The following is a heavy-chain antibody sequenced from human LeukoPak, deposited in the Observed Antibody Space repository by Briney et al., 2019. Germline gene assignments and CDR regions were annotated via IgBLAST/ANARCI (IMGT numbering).Heavy chain of an antibody. CDR3: AKIARYSSGWSFDY. J-gene: IGHJ4*02. CDR2: ISSSSSTI. CDR1: GFTFSSYS. Sequence: GGSLRLSCAASGFTFSSYSMNWVRQAPGKGLEWVSYISSSSSTIYYADSVKGRFTISRDNAKNSLYLQMNSLRAEDTAVYYCAKIARYSSGWSFDYRGQGTLVTVSS. D-gene: IGHD6-19*01. V-gene: IGHV3-48*04.